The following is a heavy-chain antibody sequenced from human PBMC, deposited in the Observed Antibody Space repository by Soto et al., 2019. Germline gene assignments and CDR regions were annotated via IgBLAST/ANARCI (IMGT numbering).Heavy chain of an antibody. Sequence: QVQLQQWGGGLLKPSETLSLTCDVYGGSFSGHFWGWIRQSPERGLEWIGEIGHTGATNYKASLQSRVIISLDTSTNEFSLRLSSVTAADTAVYFCARETYHYDSVAHKKTPAFDSWGQGTLVTVSS. V-gene: IGHV4-34*02. J-gene: IGHJ4*02. D-gene: IGHD3-22*01. CDR3: ARETYHYDSVAHKKTPAFDS. CDR2: IGHTGAT. CDR1: GGSFSGHF.